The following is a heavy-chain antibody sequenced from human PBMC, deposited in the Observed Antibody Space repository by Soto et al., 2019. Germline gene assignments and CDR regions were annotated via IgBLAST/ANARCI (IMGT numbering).Heavy chain of an antibody. D-gene: IGHD1-1*01. CDR1: GYTFTSYY. CDR3: ARDLNWNLSY. J-gene: IGHJ4*02. V-gene: IGHV1-46*01. Sequence: ASVKVYFKASGYTFTSYYMHWVRQAPGQGPEWMGIINPSGGSTSYAQKFQGRVTMTRDTSTSTVYMELSSLRSEDTAVYYCARDLNWNLSYWGQGTLVTVSS. CDR2: INPSGGST.